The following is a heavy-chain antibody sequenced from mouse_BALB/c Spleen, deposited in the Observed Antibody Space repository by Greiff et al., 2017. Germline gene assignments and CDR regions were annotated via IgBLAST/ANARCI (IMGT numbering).Heavy chain of an antibody. CDR1: GYTFTSYY. Sequence: VKLQQSGPELVKPGASVKMSCKASGYTFTSYYIHWVKQRPGQGLEWIGWIYPGDGSTKYNEKFKGKTTLTADKSSSTAYMLLSSLTSEDSAIYFCARSSAFAYWGQGTLVTVSA. V-gene: IGHV1S56*01. J-gene: IGHJ3*01. CDR3: ARSSAFAY. CDR2: IYPGDGST.